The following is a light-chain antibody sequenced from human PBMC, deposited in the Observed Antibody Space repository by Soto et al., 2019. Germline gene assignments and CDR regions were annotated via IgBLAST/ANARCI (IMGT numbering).Light chain of an antibody. J-gene: IGLJ1*01. CDR2: ENS. Sequence: QSVLTQPPSVSAAPGQKVTISCSGNSSNIGSNDVSWYQQLPGKAPKLLIYENSQRPSGIPDRFSGSKSGTSATLGITGLQTGDEADYYCGTLDSSLTALFGTGTKGTVL. CDR3: GTLDSSLTAL. V-gene: IGLV1-51*02. CDR1: SSNIGSND.